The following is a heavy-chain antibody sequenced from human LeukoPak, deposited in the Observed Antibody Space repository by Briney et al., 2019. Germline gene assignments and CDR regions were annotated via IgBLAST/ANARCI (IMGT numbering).Heavy chain of an antibody. CDR3: ATTSYYYDSPDY. D-gene: IGHD3-22*01. CDR1: GGSISSSSYY. J-gene: IGHJ4*02. CDR2: IYYSGST. Sequence: ASETLSLTCTVSGGSISSSSYYWGWIRQPPGKGLEWIGSIYYSGSTYYNPSLKSRVTISVDTSKNQFSLKLSSVTAADTAVYYCATTSYYYDSPDYWGQGTLVTVSS. V-gene: IGHV4-39*07.